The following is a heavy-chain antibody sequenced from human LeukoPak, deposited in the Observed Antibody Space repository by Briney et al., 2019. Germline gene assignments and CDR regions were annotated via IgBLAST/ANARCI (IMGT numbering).Heavy chain of an antibody. Sequence: SETLSLTCTVSGGSISSSSYYWGWIRQPPGKGLEWNGYIYYSGSTNYNPSLKSRVTISVDTSKNQFSLKLSSVTAADTAVYYCARISGYWGIEGDYWGQGTLVTVSS. V-gene: IGHV4-61*05. CDR1: GGSISSSSYY. J-gene: IGHJ4*02. CDR3: ARISGYWGIEGDY. D-gene: IGHD3-22*01. CDR2: IYYSGST.